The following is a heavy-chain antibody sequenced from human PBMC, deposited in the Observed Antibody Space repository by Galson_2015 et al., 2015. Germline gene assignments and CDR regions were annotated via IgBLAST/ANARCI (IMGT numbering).Heavy chain of an antibody. CDR3: ASEGHTDYFDY. D-gene: IGHD4-17*01. CDR1: GFTFSSYE. CDR2: ISSSGSTI. J-gene: IGHJ4*02. V-gene: IGHV3-48*03. Sequence: SLRLSCAASGFTFSSYEMNWVRQAPGKGLEWVSYISSSGSTIYYADSVKGRFTISRDNAKNSLYLQMNSLRAEDTAVYYCASEGHTDYFDYWGQGTLVTVSS.